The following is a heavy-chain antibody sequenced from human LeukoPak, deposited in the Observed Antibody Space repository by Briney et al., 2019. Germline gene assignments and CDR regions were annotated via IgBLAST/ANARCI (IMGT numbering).Heavy chain of an antibody. Sequence: GASVKVSCKASGYTFTSYDINWVRQATGQGLEWMGWMNPNSGNTGYAQKFQGRVTMTRNTSISTAYMELSSLRSEDTAVYYCARDRWDSSGWYGFDPWGQGTLVTVSS. CDR3: ARDRWDSSGWYGFDP. CDR1: GYTFTSYD. J-gene: IGHJ5*02. V-gene: IGHV1-8*01. D-gene: IGHD6-19*01. CDR2: MNPNSGNT.